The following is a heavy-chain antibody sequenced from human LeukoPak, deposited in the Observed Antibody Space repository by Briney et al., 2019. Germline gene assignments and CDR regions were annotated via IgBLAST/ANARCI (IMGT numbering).Heavy chain of an antibody. CDR2: INHSGST. D-gene: IGHD3-9*01. J-gene: IGHJ5*02. V-gene: IGHV4-34*01. CDR3: ARRVGGHVLRYFDWSQPYNWFDP. Sequence: SETLSLTCAVYGGSFSGYYWSWIRQPPGKGLEWIGEINHSGSTNYNPSLKSRVTISVDTSKNQFSLKLSSVTAADTAVYYCARRVGGHVLRYFDWSQPYNWFDPWGQGTLVTVSS. CDR1: GGSFSGYY.